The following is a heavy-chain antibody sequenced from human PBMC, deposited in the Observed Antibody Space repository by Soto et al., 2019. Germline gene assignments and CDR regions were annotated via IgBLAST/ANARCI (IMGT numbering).Heavy chain of an antibody. Sequence: QITLKESGPTLVKPTQTLTLTCTFSAFSLSTRGVGVGWIRQPPGKALEWLALIYWDDDKRYSPSLKSRPTIXKXXSKNQVVLTMTNMDPVDTATYYCAHRKIGYNYFDYWGQGTLLTVSS. J-gene: IGHJ4*02. CDR2: IYWDDDK. V-gene: IGHV2-5*02. CDR1: AFSLSTRGVG. CDR3: AHRKIGYNYFDY. D-gene: IGHD5-12*01.